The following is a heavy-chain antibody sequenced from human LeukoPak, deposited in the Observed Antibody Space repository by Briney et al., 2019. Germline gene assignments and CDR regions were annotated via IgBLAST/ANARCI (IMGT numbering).Heavy chain of an antibody. V-gene: IGHV4-59*01. CDR1: GGSISNYY. CDR3: ARDRGYSGYDAWYYMDV. D-gene: IGHD5-12*01. CDR2: IYYSGTT. Sequence: SETLSLTCTVSGGSISNYYWNWIRQPPGKGLELIGYIYYSGTTNYNPSLKSRVSMSVDTSKNQFSLKLSSVTAADTAVYYCARDRGYSGYDAWYYMDVWGKGTTVTVSS. J-gene: IGHJ6*03.